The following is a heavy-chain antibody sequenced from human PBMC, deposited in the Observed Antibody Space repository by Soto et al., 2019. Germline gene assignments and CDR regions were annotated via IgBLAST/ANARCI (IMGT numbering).Heavy chain of an antibody. CDR3: AREGSSSPLSHYYYYYGMDV. V-gene: IGHV3-21*01. CDR1: GFTFSSYS. CDR2: ISSSSSYI. D-gene: IGHD6-6*01. J-gene: IGHJ6*02. Sequence: GGSLRLSCAASGFTFSSYSMNWVRQAPGKGLEWVSSISSSSSYIYYADSVKGRFTISRDNAKNSLYLQMNSLRAEDTAVYYCAREGSSSPLSHYYYYYGMDVWGQGTTVTVSS.